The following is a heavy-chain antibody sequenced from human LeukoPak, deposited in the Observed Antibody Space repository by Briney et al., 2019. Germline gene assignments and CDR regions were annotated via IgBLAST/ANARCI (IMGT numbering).Heavy chain of an antibody. J-gene: IGHJ4*02. CDR2: MNPNSGNT. V-gene: IGHV1-8*01. Sequence: ASVKVSCKASGYTFTSYDTNWVRQATGQGLEWMGWMNPNSGNTGYAQKFQGTVSMTRNTSISTAYMELSSLKSEDTAVYYCARAYTAVVLDYWGQGTLVTVSS. CDR3: ARAYTAVVLDY. CDR1: GYTFTSYD. D-gene: IGHD5-18*01.